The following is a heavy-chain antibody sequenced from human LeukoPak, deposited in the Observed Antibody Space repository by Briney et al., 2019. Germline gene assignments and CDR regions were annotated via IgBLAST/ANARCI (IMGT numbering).Heavy chain of an antibody. CDR1: GFTFGTSG. J-gene: IGHJ4*02. Sequence: GGSLRLSCAASGFTFGTSGMNWVRQAPGKGLEWVAVIWYDETHKYFADSVKGRFTISRDISKNTLYLQMNSLRAEDTAVYYCARGSGSNQNNMYYWGQGTLVTVSS. D-gene: IGHD3-3*01. CDR2: IWYDETHK. CDR3: ARGSGSNQNNMYY. V-gene: IGHV3-33*01.